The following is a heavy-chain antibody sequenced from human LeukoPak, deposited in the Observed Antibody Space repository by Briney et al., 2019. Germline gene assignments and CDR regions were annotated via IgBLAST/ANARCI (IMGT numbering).Heavy chain of an antibody. CDR2: VSRFGGTT. D-gene: IGHD6-13*01. CDR1: GFTFDSYA. Sequence: PGGSLRLSCAASGFTFDSYAMSWVRQAPGKGLEWVSAVSRFGGTTYYADSAKGRFTISRDNSNNTVYLQMNSLRVGDTALYYCVKHVGSRWSNNRFDPWGQGTLDTVS. J-gene: IGHJ5*02. CDR3: VKHVGSRWSNNRFDP. V-gene: IGHV3-23*01.